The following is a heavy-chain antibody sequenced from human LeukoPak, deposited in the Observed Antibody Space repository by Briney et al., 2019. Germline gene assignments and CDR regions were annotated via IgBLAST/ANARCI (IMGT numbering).Heavy chain of an antibody. D-gene: IGHD6-13*01. CDR3: ARGQQPYYYYGMDV. V-gene: IGHV3-33*01. CDR2: IWYDGNNK. Sequence: GRSLRLSYAASGFTFSDYGMHWVRQAPGKGLEWVAVIWYDGNNKYYADSVKGRFTISRDNSKNTLYLQMNSLRAEDTAVYSCARGQQPYYYYGMDVWGQGTTVTVSS. J-gene: IGHJ6*02. CDR1: GFTFSDYG.